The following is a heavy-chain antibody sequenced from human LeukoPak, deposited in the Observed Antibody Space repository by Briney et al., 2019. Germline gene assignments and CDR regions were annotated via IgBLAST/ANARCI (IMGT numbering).Heavy chain of an antibody. J-gene: IGHJ6*03. V-gene: IGHV3-53*01. CDR2: IYSGGST. D-gene: IGHD2-2*01. Sequence: GGSLRLSCAASGFIVSSNYMSWVRQAPGKGLEWVSVIYSGGSTYYADSVKGRFTISRDNSKNTLYLQMNSLRAEDSAVYYCACGSTHLYYYYMDVWGKGTTVTVYS. CDR1: GFIVSSNY. CDR3: ACGSTHLYYYYMDV.